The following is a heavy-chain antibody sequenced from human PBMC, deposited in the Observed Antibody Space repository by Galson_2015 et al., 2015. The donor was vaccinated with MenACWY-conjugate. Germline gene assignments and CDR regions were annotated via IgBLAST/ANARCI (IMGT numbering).Heavy chain of an antibody. J-gene: IGHJ4*02. CDR1: GFIFSTCA. CDR3: ARGIGSSWYSFVD. CDR2: IRYDGSTD. Sequence: SLRLSCAASGFIFSTCAMHWVRQAPGEGLESVAFIRYDGSTDFYADSVKGRFTISRDNSKNTLYLQMNSLRPEDTAVYYCARGIGSSWYSFVDWGQGTLVTVSS. V-gene: IGHV3-30*02. D-gene: IGHD6-13*01.